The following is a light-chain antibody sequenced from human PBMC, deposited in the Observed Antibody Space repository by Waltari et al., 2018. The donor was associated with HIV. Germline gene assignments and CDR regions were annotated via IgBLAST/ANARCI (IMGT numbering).Light chain of an antibody. J-gene: IGLJ2*01. CDR3: FSRDSSGRQGL. V-gene: IGLV3-10*01. CDR2: EGS. Sequence: SHALAQPPSVSVSPGQTARITCSGAALATQYVYWYQQKSGQAPVLVSHEGSRRPSGVPERFSGSSSGTMATLTISAAHVDDEGDYYCFSRDSSGRQGLFGGGTKLTV. CDR1: ALATQY.